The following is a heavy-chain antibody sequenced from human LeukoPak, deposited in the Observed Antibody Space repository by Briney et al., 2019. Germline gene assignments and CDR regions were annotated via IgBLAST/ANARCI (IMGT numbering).Heavy chain of an antibody. J-gene: IGHJ4*02. D-gene: IGHD3-16*01. CDR1: GFTFSSYI. CDR3: AKEGPGGGGYFDD. Sequence: GGSLRLSCAASGFTFSSYIMSWVRQAPGKGLEWVSLIGGSGDSTYYADSVKGRFTISRDNSKDTLYLRMNSLRADDTAVYYCAKEGPGGGGYFDDWGQGTLVTVSS. V-gene: IGHV3-23*01. CDR2: IGGSGDST.